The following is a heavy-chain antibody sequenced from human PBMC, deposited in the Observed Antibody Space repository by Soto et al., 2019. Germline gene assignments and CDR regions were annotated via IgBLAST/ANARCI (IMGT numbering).Heavy chain of an antibody. J-gene: IGHJ4*02. D-gene: IGHD3-3*01. CDR1: GFTFSSYA. V-gene: IGHV3-30-3*01. Sequence: QVQLVESGGGVVQPGRSLRLSCAASGFTFSSYAMHWVRQAPGKGLEWVAVISYDGSNKYYADSVKGRFTISRDNSKNTLYLQMNSLRAEDTAVYYCARDRITSGYDNFDYWCQGTLVTVSS. CDR2: ISYDGSNK. CDR3: ARDRITSGYDNFDY.